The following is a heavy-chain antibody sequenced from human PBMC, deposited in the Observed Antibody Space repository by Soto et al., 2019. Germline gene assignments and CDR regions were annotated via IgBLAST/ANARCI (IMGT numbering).Heavy chain of an antibody. CDR2: IKSDGSST. J-gene: IGHJ4*02. D-gene: IGHD3-16*01. CDR3: ARGGRGGFDY. V-gene: IGHV3-74*01. CDR1: GFTFTSYW. Sequence: GGSLRLSCAASGFTFTSYWMHWVRQAPGKGLLWVSRIKSDGSSTNYADSVKGRFTLSRDNAKNTVYLQVNSLRAEDTAVYYCARGGRGGFDYWGQGALVTVSS.